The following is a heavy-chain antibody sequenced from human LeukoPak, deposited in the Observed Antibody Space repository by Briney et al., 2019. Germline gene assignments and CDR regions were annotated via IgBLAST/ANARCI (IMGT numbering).Heavy chain of an antibody. CDR1: GGSFSGYY. Sequence: SETLSLTCGVYGGSFSGYYWSWIRQPPGKGLEWIGEINHSGSTNYNPSLKSRVTISVDTSKNQFSLKLSSVTAADTAVYYCARGIFIWGQGTMVTVSS. CDR3: ARGIFI. CDR2: INHSGST. V-gene: IGHV4-34*01. J-gene: IGHJ3*02.